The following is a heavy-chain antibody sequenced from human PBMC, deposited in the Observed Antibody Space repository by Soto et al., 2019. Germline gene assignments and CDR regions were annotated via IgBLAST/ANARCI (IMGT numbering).Heavy chain of an antibody. V-gene: IGHV3-30*18. CDR1: GFTFSSYA. J-gene: IGHJ4*02. CDR2: ISYDGSNK. CDR3: AKPHSVRAGVGTFDY. Sequence: PGGSLRLSCAASGFTFSSYAMHWVRQAPGKGLEWVAVISYDGSNKYYADSVKGRFTISRDNSKNTLYLQMNSLRAEDTAVYYCAKPHSVRAGVGTFDYWGQGTLVTVSS. D-gene: IGHD2-21*02.